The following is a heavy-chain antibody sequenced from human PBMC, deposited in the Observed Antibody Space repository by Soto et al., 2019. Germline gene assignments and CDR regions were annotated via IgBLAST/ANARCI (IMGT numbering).Heavy chain of an antibody. CDR2: ISSSSSYI. CDR3: ARVSSSWLYYLDY. V-gene: IGHV3-21*01. CDR1: GFTFSSYS. D-gene: IGHD6-13*01. Sequence: SLRLSFAASGFTFSSYSMNWVRQAPGKGLEWVSSISSSSSYIYYADSVKGRFTISRDNAKNSLYLQMNSLRAEDTAVYYCARVSSSWLYYLDYWGQGTLVTVSS. J-gene: IGHJ4*02.